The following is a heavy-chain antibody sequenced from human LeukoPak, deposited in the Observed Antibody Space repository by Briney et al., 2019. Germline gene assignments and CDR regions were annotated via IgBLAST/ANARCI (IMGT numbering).Heavy chain of an antibody. CDR3: AKKRNYDSSGYYYGTFDY. J-gene: IGHJ4*02. V-gene: IGHV3-30*18. Sequence: GGSLRLSCAASGFTFSSYSMNWVRQAPGKGLEWVAVISYDGSNKYYADSVKGRFTISRDNSKNTLYLQMNSLRAEDTAVYYCAKKRNYDSSGYYYGTFDYWGQGTLVTVSS. CDR2: ISYDGSNK. CDR1: GFTFSSYS. D-gene: IGHD3-22*01.